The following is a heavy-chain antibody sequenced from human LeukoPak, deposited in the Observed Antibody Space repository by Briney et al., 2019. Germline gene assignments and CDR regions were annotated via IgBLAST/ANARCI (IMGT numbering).Heavy chain of an antibody. Sequence: ASMNVSCKASGYPFTRFAINWVRQAPGRGLEWMGWISTHNGNTKYAEALQGRLTMTTDTSTNTAYMELRGLRSDDTAVYYCARNLGEEHNLYYGLDVWGQGTTVAVSS. J-gene: IGHJ6*02. CDR3: ARNLGEEHNLYYGLDV. CDR1: GYPFTRFA. CDR2: ISTHNGNT. V-gene: IGHV1-18*01. D-gene: IGHD3-10*01.